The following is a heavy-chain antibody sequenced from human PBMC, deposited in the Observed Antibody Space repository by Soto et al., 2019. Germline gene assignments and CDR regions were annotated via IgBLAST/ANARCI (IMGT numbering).Heavy chain of an antibody. CDR1: GYTFTSYY. D-gene: IGHD5-12*01. Sequence: ASVKVSCKASGYTFTSYYMHWVRQAPGQGLEWMGIINPSGGSTSYAQKFQGRVTMTRDTSTSTVYMELSSLRSEDTAVYYCSAAYSGYDKGFDYWGQGTLVTVSS. CDR3: SAAYSGYDKGFDY. V-gene: IGHV1-46*01. CDR2: INPSGGST. J-gene: IGHJ4*02.